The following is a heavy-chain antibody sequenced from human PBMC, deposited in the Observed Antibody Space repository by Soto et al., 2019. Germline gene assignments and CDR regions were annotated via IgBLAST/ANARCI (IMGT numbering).Heavy chain of an antibody. J-gene: IGHJ4*02. V-gene: IGHV1-18*04. Sequence: QLELVQSRAEAKKPGAPVKVSCKASGYTFPTSTISWLRQAPGLGLEWMGWMKAYSGNTNYAPKLQGRVTMTTDTSTNTAYLELRSLTTDDTAIYYSAIADYGDTDYWGQGTLVTVSS. CDR1: GYTFPTST. CDR2: MKAYSGNT. CDR3: AIADYGDTDY. D-gene: IGHD4-17*01.